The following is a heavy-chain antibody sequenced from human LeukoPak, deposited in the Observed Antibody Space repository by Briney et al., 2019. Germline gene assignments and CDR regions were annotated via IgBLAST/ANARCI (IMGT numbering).Heavy chain of an antibody. Sequence: SETLSLTCTVSGGSIRSYYWSWSRQPPGKGLEWIGFIYYSGDTYYNPSLKSRVTISVDTSKNQFSLKLSSVTAADTAVYYCARAPPGNDGGNFDYWGQGTLVTVSS. V-gene: IGHV4-59*01. J-gene: IGHJ4*02. CDR1: GGSIRSYY. CDR3: ARAPPGNDGGNFDY. D-gene: IGHD1-1*01. CDR2: IYYSGDT.